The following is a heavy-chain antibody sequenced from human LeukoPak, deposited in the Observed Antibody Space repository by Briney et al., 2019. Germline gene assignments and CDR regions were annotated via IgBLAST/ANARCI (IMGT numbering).Heavy chain of an antibody. CDR1: GGSISSSSYY. CDR2: IYYSGST. V-gene: IGHV4-39*01. Sequence: SETLSLTCTASGGSISSSSYYWGWIRQPPGKGLEWIGSIYYSGSTYYNPSLKSRVTISVDTSKNQFSLKLSSVTAADTAVYYCPTFTNPPHCSGGLSQCCTGSDPWGQGTLVTVSS. J-gene: IGHJ5*02. CDR3: PTFTNPPHCSGGLSQCCTGSDP. D-gene: IGHD3-10*02.